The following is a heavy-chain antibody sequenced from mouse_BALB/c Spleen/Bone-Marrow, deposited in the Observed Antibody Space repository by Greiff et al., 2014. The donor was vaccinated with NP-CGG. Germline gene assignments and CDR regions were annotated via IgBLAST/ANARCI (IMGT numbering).Heavy chain of an antibody. CDR3: AGGGFDY. J-gene: IGHJ2*01. CDR2: INPSNGRT. V-gene: IGHV1S81*02. CDR1: GYTFTGYW. Sequence: QVQLQQSGAELVKPGASVKLSCKASGYTFTGYWMHWVKQRPGQGLEWIGEINPSNGRTNYNEKFKSKATLTVDKSSSTAYMQLSSLTSEDSAVYYCAGGGFDYWGQGTTLTVSS.